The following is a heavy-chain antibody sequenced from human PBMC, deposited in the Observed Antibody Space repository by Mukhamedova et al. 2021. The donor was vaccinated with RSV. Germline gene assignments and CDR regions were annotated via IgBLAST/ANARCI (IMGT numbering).Heavy chain of an antibody. D-gene: IGHD1-1*01. J-gene: IGHJ4*02. Sequence: GMGLMWVSRINTDGRTTAYADSVKGRFTISSDNTKNTLFLQMSSLRVEDTAVYYCVRDFTTFDYWGQGTLVSVSS. V-gene: IGHV3-74*01. CDR3: VRDFTTFDY. CDR2: INTDGRTT.